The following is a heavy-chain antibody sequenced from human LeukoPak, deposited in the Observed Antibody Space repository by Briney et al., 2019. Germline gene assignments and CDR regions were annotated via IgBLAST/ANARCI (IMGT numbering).Heavy chain of an antibody. CDR3: ARELAIVGATGGGY. CDR1: GFTFSSYS. Sequence: PGGSLRLSCAASGFTFSSYSMNWVRQAPGKGLEWVSSISSSSSYIYYADSVKGRFTISRDNAKNSLYLQMNSLRAEDTAVYYCARELAIVGATGGGYWGQETLVTVSS. D-gene: IGHD1-26*01. J-gene: IGHJ4*02. V-gene: IGHV3-21*01. CDR2: ISSSSSYI.